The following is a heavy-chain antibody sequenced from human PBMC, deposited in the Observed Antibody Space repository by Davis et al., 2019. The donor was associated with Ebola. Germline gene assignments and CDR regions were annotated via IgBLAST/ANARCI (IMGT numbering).Heavy chain of an antibody. V-gene: IGHV3-74*01. D-gene: IGHD4-17*01. CDR1: GFTFSSYW. J-gene: IGHJ4*02. Sequence: HTGGSLRLSCAASGFTFSSYWMHWVRQAPGKGLVWVSRINSDGSSTSYADSVKGRFTISRDNAKNTLYLQMNSLRAEDTAVYYCTCGLTTVTTNYDYWGQGTLVTVSS. CDR3: TCGLTTVTTNYDY. CDR2: INSDGSST.